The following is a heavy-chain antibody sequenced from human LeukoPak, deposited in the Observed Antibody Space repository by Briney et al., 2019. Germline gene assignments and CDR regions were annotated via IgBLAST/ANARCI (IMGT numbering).Heavy chain of an antibody. D-gene: IGHD6-13*01. CDR1: GFTFGDYA. CDR2: IRSKAYGGTT. V-gene: IGHV3-49*04. CDR3: TRDARQQLVEDY. Sequence: GGSLRLSCTASGFTFGDYAMSWVRQAPGKGLEWVGFIRSKAYGGTTEYAASVKGRFTISRDDSKNIAYLQMNSLKTEDTAVYYCTRDARQQLVEDYWGQGTLVTVSS. J-gene: IGHJ4*02.